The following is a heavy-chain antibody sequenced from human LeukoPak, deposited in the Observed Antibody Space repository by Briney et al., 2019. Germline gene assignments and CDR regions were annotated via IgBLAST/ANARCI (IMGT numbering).Heavy chain of an antibody. J-gene: IGHJ4*02. D-gene: IGHD3-22*01. Sequence: KSGGSLRLSCAASGLTFSNYWMDWVRQAPGKGLGWVSCIFSRSESILYADSVKGRFTISRDNAKNSLYLQMDSLRVEDTAVYYCARDFFHSSDSRPFDYWGQGTLVTVSS. V-gene: IGHV3-21*01. CDR3: ARDFFHSSDSRPFDY. CDR1: GLTFSNYW. CDR2: IFSRSESI.